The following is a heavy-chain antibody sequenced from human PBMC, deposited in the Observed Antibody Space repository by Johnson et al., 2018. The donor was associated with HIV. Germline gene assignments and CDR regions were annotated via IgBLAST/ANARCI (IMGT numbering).Heavy chain of an antibody. D-gene: IGHD5-12*01. CDR2: IYSGGST. Sequence: VQLVESGGGVVRPGGSLRLSCVVSGFTFDDYGMSWVRQAPGKGLEWVSVIYSGGSTYYADSVEGRFTISKDISKNTLYLQMDSLRPEDTAVYYCARGRKDIEAADGLDNDAFDMWGQGTLVTVSS. CDR1: GFTFDDYG. CDR3: ARGRKDIEAADGLDNDAFDM. V-gene: IGHV3-66*02. J-gene: IGHJ3*02.